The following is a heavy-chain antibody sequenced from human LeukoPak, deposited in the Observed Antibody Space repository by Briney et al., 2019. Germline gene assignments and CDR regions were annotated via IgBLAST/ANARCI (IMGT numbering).Heavy chain of an antibody. J-gene: IGHJ4*02. V-gene: IGHV4-39*01. CDR1: GGSLSIISSY. Sequence: SETLSLTCTVSGGSLSIISSYWGWIRQPPGKGLEWIGRIYFSGSTRYNPSLESRVSISVDTSNNQFSLRLSSVTAADTAVYYCARHGPTALFDYWGQGTPVTVCS. CDR3: ARHGPTALFDY. CDR2: IYFSGST. D-gene: IGHD2-21*02.